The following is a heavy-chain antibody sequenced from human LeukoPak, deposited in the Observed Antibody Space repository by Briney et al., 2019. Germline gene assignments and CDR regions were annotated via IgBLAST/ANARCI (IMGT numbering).Heavy chain of an antibody. CDR3: GRGRSGGDWSVS. J-gene: IGHJ5*01. CDR2: NHYTGST. CDR1: GGSISGYY. V-gene: IGHV4-59*01. Sequence: PSETLSLTCTVSGGSISGYYWSWIRQPPGKGLEWIGYNHYTGSTNHNPSLKSRVTMSVDTSKNHFSLKLSPLTAADTAVYYCGRGRSGGDWSVSWGQGTLVTVSS. D-gene: IGHD3-10*01.